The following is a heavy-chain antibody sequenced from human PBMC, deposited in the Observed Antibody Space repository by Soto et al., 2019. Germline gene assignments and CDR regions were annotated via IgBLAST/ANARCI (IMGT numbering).Heavy chain of an antibody. V-gene: IGHV4-39*07. CDR1: GGSISRSHYY. J-gene: IGHJ6*03. CDR2: INHSGST. D-gene: IGHD1-7*01. Sequence: SETLSLTCTVSGGSISRSHYYWGWIRQPPGKGLEWIGEINHSGSTNYNPSLKSRVTISVDTSKNQFSLKLSSVTAADTAVYYCARGGDRLYNWNYWYYYYYMDVWGKGTTVTVSS. CDR3: ARGGDRLYNWNYWYYYYYMDV.